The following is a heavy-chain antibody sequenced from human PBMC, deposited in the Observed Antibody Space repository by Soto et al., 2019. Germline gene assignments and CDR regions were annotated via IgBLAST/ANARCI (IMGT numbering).Heavy chain of an antibody. V-gene: IGHV3-13*01. Sequence: PGGSLRLSCAASGFTFSTYGMHWVRQVPGKGLEWVSAIGSAHDTYYLGSVKGRFSISRENAKNSLYLQMNSLTTGDTAVYYCARAYLGRLPRRADYYYALDVWGEGTTVTVSS. J-gene: IGHJ6*04. CDR3: ARAYLGRLPRRADYYYALDV. CDR2: IGSAHDT. CDR1: GFTFSTYG. D-gene: IGHD1-26*01.